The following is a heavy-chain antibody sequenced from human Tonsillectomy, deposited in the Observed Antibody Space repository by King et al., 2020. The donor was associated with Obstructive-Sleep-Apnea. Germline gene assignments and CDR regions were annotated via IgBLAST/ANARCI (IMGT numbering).Heavy chain of an antibody. CDR3: ARSLDSSGYYYTNY. CDR1: GGSISSYY. CDR2: ISYSGST. D-gene: IGHD3-22*01. Sequence: VQLQESGPGLVKPSETLSLTCTVSGGSISSYYWSWIRQPPGKRLEWIGYISYSGSTNYNPSLKSRVTISVDTSKNQFSLKLSSVTAADTAVYYCARSLDSSGYYYTNYWGQGTLVTVSS. V-gene: IGHV4-59*08. J-gene: IGHJ4*02.